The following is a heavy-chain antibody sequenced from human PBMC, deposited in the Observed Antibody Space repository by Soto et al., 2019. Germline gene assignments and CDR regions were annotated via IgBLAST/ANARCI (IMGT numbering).Heavy chain of an antibody. Sequence: SETLSLTCTVSGGSISSGGYYWSWIRQHPGKGLEWIGYIYYSGSTYYNPSLKSRVTISVDTSKNQFSLKLSSVTAADTAVYYCARLLWFGELSFDYWGQGTLVTVSS. CDR2: IYYSGST. CDR3: ARLLWFGELSFDY. D-gene: IGHD3-10*01. CDR1: GGSISSGGYY. J-gene: IGHJ4*02. V-gene: IGHV4-31*03.